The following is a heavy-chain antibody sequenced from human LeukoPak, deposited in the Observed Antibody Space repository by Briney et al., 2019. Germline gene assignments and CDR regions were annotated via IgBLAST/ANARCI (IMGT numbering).Heavy chain of an antibody. J-gene: IGHJ4*02. CDR2: IRYDGSNK. CDR3: ARDLGATIFDFDY. D-gene: IGHD1-26*01. CDR1: GFTFSSYG. Sequence: GASLRLSCAASGFTFSSYGMHWVRQAPGKGLEWVAFIRYDGSNKYYADSVRGRFTISRDNAKNSLYLQMNSLRVEDTAVYYCARDLGATIFDFDYWGQGTLVTVSS. V-gene: IGHV3-30*02.